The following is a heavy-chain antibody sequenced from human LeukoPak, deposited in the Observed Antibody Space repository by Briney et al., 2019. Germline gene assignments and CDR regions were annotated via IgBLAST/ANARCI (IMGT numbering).Heavy chain of an antibody. CDR3: ARDSYSSSWHFDY. V-gene: IGHV4-38-2*02. Sequence: PSETLSLTCAVSGYSISSGYYWGWIRQPPGKGLEWIGSIYHSGSTYYNPSLKSPVTISVDTSKNQFSLKLSSVTAADTAVYYCARDSYSSSWHFDYWGQGTLVTVSS. J-gene: IGHJ4*02. CDR2: IYHSGST. CDR1: GYSISSGYY. D-gene: IGHD6-13*01.